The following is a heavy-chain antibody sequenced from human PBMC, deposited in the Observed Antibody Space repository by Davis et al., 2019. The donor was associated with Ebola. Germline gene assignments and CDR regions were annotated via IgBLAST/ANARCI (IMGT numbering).Heavy chain of an antibody. CDR1: GFTVSSNY. D-gene: IGHD1-26*01. Sequence: GESLKISCAASGFTVSSNYMSWVRQAPGKGLEWVSVIYSGGSTYYADSVKGRFTISRDNSKNSLYLQMNSLRAEDTAVYYCAKAGHCGNYCSFDSWGQGTLVTVSS. V-gene: IGHV3-53*01. CDR3: AKAGHCGNYCSFDS. J-gene: IGHJ4*02. CDR2: IYSGGST.